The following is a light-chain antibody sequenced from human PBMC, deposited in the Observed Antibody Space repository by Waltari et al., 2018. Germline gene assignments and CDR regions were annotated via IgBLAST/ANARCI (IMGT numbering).Light chain of an antibody. V-gene: IGKV1-5*03. CDR1: QSISSG. CDR3: QQYDNYCRT. CDR2: QAS. Sequence: DIQMTQSPSTLSASVGDRVTLTCRASQSISSGLAWYQHKPGKAPKLRIYQASSLETGVASRFSGSGFGSEFTLTISSLQPDDFATYYCQQYDNYCRTFDQGTKV. J-gene: IGKJ1*01.